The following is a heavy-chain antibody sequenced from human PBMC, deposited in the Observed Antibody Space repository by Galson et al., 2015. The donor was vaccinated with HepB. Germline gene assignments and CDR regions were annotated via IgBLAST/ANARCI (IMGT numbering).Heavy chain of an antibody. J-gene: IGHJ4*02. Sequence: SLRLSCAASGFTFGDYAMSWVRQAPGKGLELVGFIRSEAYGGTTKYAASVKGRFTISRDDSKSIAYLQMNSLKTEDTAVYYCARHGFYDNNGYYYTNFDAWGQGTLVAVSS. CDR1: GFTFGDYA. V-gene: IGHV3-49*04. D-gene: IGHD3-22*01. CDR3: ARHGFYDNNGYYYTNFDA. CDR2: IRSEAYGGTT.